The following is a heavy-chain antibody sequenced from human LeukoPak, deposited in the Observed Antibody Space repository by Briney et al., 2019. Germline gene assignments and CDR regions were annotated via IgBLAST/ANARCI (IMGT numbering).Heavy chain of an antibody. CDR3: VRVSSSWYVDGPFDI. CDR1: GYSFTSYW. D-gene: IGHD6-13*01. J-gene: IGHJ3*02. Sequence: RGESLKISCKGSGYSFTSYWIGWVRQMSGKGLEWMGIIYPGDSDTRYSPSFQGQVTISADKSISTAYLQWSSLKASDTAMYYCVRVSSSWYVDGPFDIWGQGTMVTVSS. V-gene: IGHV5-51*01. CDR2: IYPGDSDT.